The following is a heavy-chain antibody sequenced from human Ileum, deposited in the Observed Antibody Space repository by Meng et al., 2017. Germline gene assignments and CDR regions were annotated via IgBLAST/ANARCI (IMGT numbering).Heavy chain of an antibody. CDR2: IVPIFARA. D-gene: IGHD4-23*01. CDR1: GGFFSNYA. J-gene: IGHJ5*02. CDR3: GGLGNVYGGNSES. V-gene: IGHV1-69*01. Sequence: VQLVQSGAEAKKPGSSEKVSCKASGGFFSNYAISWRRQAPGQGIGWMGVIVPIFARANYAQKFLGRITITADDTTTTAYMELRSLGSEDTAVYYCGGLGNVYGGNSESWGPGTLVTVSS.